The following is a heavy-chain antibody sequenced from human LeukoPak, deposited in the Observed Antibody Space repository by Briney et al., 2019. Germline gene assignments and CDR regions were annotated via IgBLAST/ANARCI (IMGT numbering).Heavy chain of an antibody. V-gene: IGHV4-4*02. D-gene: IGHD7-27*01. Sequence: SGTMSPTCTISGGSITNRNWWSWVRQPPGKGLEWIGEIYHTGITKYSPSLKSRVTISVDKSKNQFSLNVTSVTAADTAIYYCARVFELGMNAVDIWGQGTMVTVSS. CDR3: ARVFELGMNAVDI. CDR1: GGSITNRNW. J-gene: IGHJ3*02. CDR2: IYHTGIT.